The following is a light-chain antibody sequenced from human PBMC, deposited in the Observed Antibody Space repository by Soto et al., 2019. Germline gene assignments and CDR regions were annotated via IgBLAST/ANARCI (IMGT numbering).Light chain of an antibody. CDR2: DAS. CDR1: QSVRSSY. CDR3: QQYGSSPQT. V-gene: IGKV3-20*01. J-gene: IGKJ1*01. Sequence: EIVLTQSPGILSLSPGERATLSCRASQSVRSSYLAWYQQKPGQAPRLLIYDASTRATGIPDRFSGSGSGTDFTLTISRLEPEDFAVYSCQQYGSSPQTFGQGTKVDIK.